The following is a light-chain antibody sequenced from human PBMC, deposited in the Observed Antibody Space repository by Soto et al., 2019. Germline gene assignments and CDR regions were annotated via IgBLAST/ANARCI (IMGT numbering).Light chain of an antibody. J-gene: IGKJ3*01. CDR1: QSISNW. V-gene: IGKV1-5*01. CDR3: QQYHSYPPT. Sequence: DIPMTQSPSTLSASVGDRVTITCRASQSISNWLAWYQQKPGKAPKLLIYDASTLQGGVPSRFSGGGSGTELTLTISSLQPDDLATYYCQQYHSYPPTFGPGTKVHIK. CDR2: DAS.